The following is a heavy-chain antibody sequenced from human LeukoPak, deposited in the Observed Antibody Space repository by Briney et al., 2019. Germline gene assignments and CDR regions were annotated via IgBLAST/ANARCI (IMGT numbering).Heavy chain of an antibody. J-gene: IGHJ2*01. CDR1: GGSISSYY. Sequence: SETLSLTCTVSGGSISSYYWSWIRQPPGKGLEWIGYIYYSGSTNYNPSLKSRVTISVDTSKNQFSLKLSSVTAADTAVYYCARVPYCSSTSCLNLHWYFYLWGRGTLVTVSS. CDR2: IYYSGST. V-gene: IGHV4-59*01. CDR3: ARVPYCSSTSCLNLHWYFYL. D-gene: IGHD2-2*01.